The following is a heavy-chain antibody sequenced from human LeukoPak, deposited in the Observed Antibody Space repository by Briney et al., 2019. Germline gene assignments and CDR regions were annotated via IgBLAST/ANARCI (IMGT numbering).Heavy chain of an antibody. D-gene: IGHD6-19*01. J-gene: IGHJ4*02. CDR2: IYYSGST. Sequence: SETLSLTCTVSGGYISSYYWSWIRQPPGKGLEWIGYIYYSGSTNYNPSLKSRVTISVDTSKNQFSLKLSSVTAADTAVYYCARQEYSSGWYPFDYWGQGTLVTVSS. CDR1: GGYISSYY. CDR3: ARQEYSSGWYPFDY. V-gene: IGHV4-59*08.